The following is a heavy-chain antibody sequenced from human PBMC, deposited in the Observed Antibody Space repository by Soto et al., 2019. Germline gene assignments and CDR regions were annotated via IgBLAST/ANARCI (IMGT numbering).Heavy chain of an antibody. V-gene: IGHV4-34*01. Sequence: QVQLQQWGAGLLRPSETLSLTCAVYGGSLSGNHWSWIRQPPGQGLEWIGEINYNGGTACNPSLKSRVILSIDTSKNQFSLNLTSVTAADTAVYYCTKNNWFDPWGQGILVTVSS. CDR2: INYNGGT. CDR1: GGSLSGNH. CDR3: TKNNWFDP. J-gene: IGHJ5*02.